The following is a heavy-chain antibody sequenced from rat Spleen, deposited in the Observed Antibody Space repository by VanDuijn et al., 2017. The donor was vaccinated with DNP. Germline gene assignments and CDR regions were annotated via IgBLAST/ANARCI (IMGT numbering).Heavy chain of an antibody. Sequence: QVQLQQSGAELARPGSSVKISCKASGYTFTNYYVGWIKKTTGQGLDYIGYINTGSGGTNYNEKFKGKATLTVDKSSSTAFMQLSSLTPDDSAVYYCARSGYNALDAWGQGTSVTVS. CDR1: GYTFTNYY. CDR2: INTGSGGT. CDR3: ARSGYNALDA. J-gene: IGHJ4*01. V-gene: IGHV1-43*01. D-gene: IGHD1-12*03.